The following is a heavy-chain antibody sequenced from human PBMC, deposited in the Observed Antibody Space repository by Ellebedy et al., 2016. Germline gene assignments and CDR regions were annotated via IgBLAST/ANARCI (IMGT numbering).Heavy chain of an antibody. CDR2: ISRDGSST. CDR3: AKDIRGSIDY. V-gene: IGHV3-43*01. CDR1: GFTFDNFN. Sequence: GESLKISCAASGFTFDNFNMHWVRLPPGKGLEWVSIISRDGSSTSYAASVEGRFTISRDNSKNSLYLQMNNVISEDTALYYCAKDIRGSIDYWGQGTLVTVSS. J-gene: IGHJ4*02. D-gene: IGHD3-10*01.